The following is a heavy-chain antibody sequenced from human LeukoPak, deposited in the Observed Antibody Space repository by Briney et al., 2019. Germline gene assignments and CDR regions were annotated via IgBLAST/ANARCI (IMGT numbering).Heavy chain of an antibody. CDR3: ARLGRYDYFIDY. Sequence: SETLPLTCTVSGGSISSYDWSWIRQPPGKGLEWIGYIYQGGATYYNSSLTSRVTISVNRSTNQFSLKLTSVTAADTTVYYCARLGRYDYFIDYWGQGTLVTVSS. D-gene: IGHD3-16*01. J-gene: IGHJ4*02. CDR2: IYQGGAT. V-gene: IGHV4-59*12. CDR1: GGSISSYD.